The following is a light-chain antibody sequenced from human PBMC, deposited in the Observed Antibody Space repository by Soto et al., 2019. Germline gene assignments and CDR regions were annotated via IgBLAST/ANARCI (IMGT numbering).Light chain of an antibody. CDR2: DAS. Sequence: DIQMTQSPSSLSASVGDRVTIICQASQDITNYLNWYQQKPGKAPKLLIYDASNLETGVPSRFSGRGTTTHSSITISSLQPEDIATYYCQQFENVRCTIGKGTRLE. V-gene: IGKV1-33*01. CDR1: QDITNY. J-gene: IGKJ5*01. CDR3: QQFENVRCT.